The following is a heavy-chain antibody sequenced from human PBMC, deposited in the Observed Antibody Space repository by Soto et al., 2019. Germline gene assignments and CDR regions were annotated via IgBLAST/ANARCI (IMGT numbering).Heavy chain of an antibody. J-gene: IGHJ5*02. CDR3: ATVRCGASPHSLGT. CDR1: GFTFSSYA. CDR2: ITGSGVNT. V-gene: IGHV3-23*01. D-gene: IGHD3-10*01. Sequence: GGSLRLSCAASGFTFSSYALTWVRQAPGKGLEWVSTITGSGVNTNYADSVKGRFTIAKDNSKNTLYLEMNSLRVEDMAIYYCATVRCGASPHSLGTWGPGTLVTVSS.